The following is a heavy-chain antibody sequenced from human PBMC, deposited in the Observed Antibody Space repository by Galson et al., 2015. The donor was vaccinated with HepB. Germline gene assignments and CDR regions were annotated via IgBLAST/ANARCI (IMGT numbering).Heavy chain of an antibody. Sequence: SLRLSCAASGFTFSSYAMHWVRQAPGKGLEWVAVISYDGSNKYYADSVKGRFTISRDNSKNTLYLQMNSLKTEDTAVYYCTTEYYYVIEFSAFDIWGQGTMVTVSS. CDR3: TTEYYYVIEFSAFDI. CDR2: ISYDGSNK. CDR1: GFTFSSYA. J-gene: IGHJ3*02. D-gene: IGHD3-10*02. V-gene: IGHV3-30-3*01.